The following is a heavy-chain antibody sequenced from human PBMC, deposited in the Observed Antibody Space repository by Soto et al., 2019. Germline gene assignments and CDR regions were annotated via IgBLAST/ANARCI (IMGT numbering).Heavy chain of an antibody. CDR2: VIPVHGTA. V-gene: IGHV1-69*01. CDR3: ARARYCTNGICLMPRDYYGMDV. Sequence: QVQLVQSGAEVKKPGSSVKVSCKDSGGTFSSYGISWVRQAPGQGLEWMGGVIPVHGTASYAQNFQGRVTMTADESTSTAYMELSSLRSEDTAVYYCARARYCTNGICLMPRDYYGMDVWGQGTTVTVSS. J-gene: IGHJ6*02. CDR1: GGTFSSYG. D-gene: IGHD2-8*01.